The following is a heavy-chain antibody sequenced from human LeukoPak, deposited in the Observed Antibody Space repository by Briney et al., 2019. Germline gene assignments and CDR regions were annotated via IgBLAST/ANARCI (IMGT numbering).Heavy chain of an antibody. V-gene: IGHV3-21*01. J-gene: IGHJ4*02. CDR2: ISSSSSYI. Sequence: PGGSLRLSCAASGFTFSSYSMNWVRQAPGKGLEWVSSISSSSSYIYYADSVKGRFTISRDNAKNSLYLQMNSLRAEDTAVYYCARGWRHVNYYDSSGPTHSIDYWGQGTLVTVSS. D-gene: IGHD3-22*01. CDR1: GFTFSSYS. CDR3: ARGWRHVNYYDSSGPTHSIDY.